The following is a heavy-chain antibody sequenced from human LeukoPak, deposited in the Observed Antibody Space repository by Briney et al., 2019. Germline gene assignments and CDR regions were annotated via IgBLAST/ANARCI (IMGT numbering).Heavy chain of an antibody. CDR2: IHHDGAT. D-gene: IGHD3-16*01. Sequence: GGSLRLSCAASGFTVSNNFMAWVRQAPGEGLEWVSLIHHDGATYYADSLKGRFTISRDNSKNTLYLQMNSLRPEDTAVYYCAGETRWGPESHWGQGTLVTVSS. J-gene: IGHJ4*02. CDR3: AGETRWGPESH. V-gene: IGHV3-66*01. CDR1: GFTVSNNF.